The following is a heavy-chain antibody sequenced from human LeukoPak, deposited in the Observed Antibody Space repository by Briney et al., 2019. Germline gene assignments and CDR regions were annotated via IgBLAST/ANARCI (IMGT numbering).Heavy chain of an antibody. CDR2: INHSGST. CDR1: GGSFSGYY. D-gene: IGHD2-2*01. V-gene: IGHV4-34*01. Sequence: PSETLSLTCAVYGGSFSGYYWSWIRQPPGKGLEWIGEINHSGSTNYNPSLESRVTISVDTSKNQFSLKLSSVTAADTAVYYCARECSTSCYDYWGQGTLVTVSS. J-gene: IGHJ4*02. CDR3: ARECSTSCYDY.